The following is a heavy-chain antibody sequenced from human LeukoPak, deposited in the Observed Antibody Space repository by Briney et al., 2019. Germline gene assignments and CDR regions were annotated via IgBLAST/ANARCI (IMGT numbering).Heavy chain of an antibody. Sequence: GGSLRLSCAASGFTFSSYWMSWVRQAPGKGLEWVANIKQDGSQIYYVDSVKGRFTISRDNAKNSVYLQMTSLRDDDTAVFYCARIGYSSSSMDYWGQGTPVTVSS. CDR1: GFTFSSYW. CDR2: IKQDGSQI. D-gene: IGHD6-6*01. CDR3: ARIGYSSSSMDY. J-gene: IGHJ4*02. V-gene: IGHV3-7*01.